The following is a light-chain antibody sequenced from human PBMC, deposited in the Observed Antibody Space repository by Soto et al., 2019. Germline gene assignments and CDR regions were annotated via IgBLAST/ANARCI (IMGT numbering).Light chain of an antibody. CDR1: QSVVSN. J-gene: IGKJ2*01. CDR2: GST. CDR3: LQYNNWPYT. Sequence: EIVMTQSPATLSVSPGERATLSCRASQSVVSNLAWYQQKPGQAPRLLIYGSTTRATGIPARFSGRWSETEFTLTISILQSEDFAIYYCLQYNNWPYTFGQGTKLEIK. V-gene: IGKV3-15*01.